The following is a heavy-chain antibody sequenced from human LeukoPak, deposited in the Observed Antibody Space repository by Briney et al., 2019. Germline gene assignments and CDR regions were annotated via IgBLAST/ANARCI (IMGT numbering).Heavy chain of an antibody. D-gene: IGHD1-7*01. CDR1: GGSISSYY. CDR2: IYTSGST. V-gene: IGHV4-4*07. J-gene: IGHJ6*03. CDR3: ARARTGTELYYYYYYMDV. Sequence: PSETLSLTCTVSGGSISSYYWSWLRQPAGKGLEWIGRIYTSGSTNYNPSLKSRVTMSVDTSKNQFSLKLSSVTAADTAVYYCARARTGTELYYYYYYMDVWGKGTTVTVSS.